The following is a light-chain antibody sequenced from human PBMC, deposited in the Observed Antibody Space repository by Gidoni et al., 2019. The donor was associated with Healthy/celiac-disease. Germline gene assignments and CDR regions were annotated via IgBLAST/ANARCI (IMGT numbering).Light chain of an antibody. CDR2: ASS. CDR3: QQSYSTPA. J-gene: IGKJ1*01. V-gene: IGKV1-39*01. CDR1: QSLSRY. Sequence: DIQMTQSPSSLSASVGDRVTITCRARQSLSRYLNWYQQKPGKAPKLMIYASSRLQSGVPSRLSGGGSGKDFPLTISSLQPEDFATYYCQQSYSTPAFGQGTKVEIK.